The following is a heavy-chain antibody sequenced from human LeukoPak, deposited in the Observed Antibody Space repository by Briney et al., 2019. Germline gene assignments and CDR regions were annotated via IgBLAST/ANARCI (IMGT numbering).Heavy chain of an antibody. Sequence: SETLSLTCTVSGGSISSYYWSWIRQPPGKGLEWIGYIYYSGSTNYNPSLKSRVTISVDTSKNQFSLKQSSVTEADKAVDYCARGAGMAGSFDCWGQGTLVTVSS. V-gene: IGHV4-59*01. CDR3: ARGAGMAGSFDC. D-gene: IGHD6-19*01. J-gene: IGHJ4*02. CDR1: GGSISSYY. CDR2: IYYSGST.